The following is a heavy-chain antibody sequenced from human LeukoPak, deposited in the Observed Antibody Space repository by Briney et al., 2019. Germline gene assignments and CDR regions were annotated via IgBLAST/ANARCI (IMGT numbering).Heavy chain of an antibody. CDR1: GFTFSSYW. Sequence: GGSLRLSCAASGFTFSSYWMHWVRHAPGKGLVWVSRINTDGSSTNYADSVKGRFTISRDNAKNTLYLQMNSLRDEDTAVYYCASTRRDGYNYWAYWGQGTLVTVSS. CDR3: ASTRRDGYNYWAY. CDR2: INTDGSST. V-gene: IGHV3-74*01. J-gene: IGHJ4*02. D-gene: IGHD5-24*01.